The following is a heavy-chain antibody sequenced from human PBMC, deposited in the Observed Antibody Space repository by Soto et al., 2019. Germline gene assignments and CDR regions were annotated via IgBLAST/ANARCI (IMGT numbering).Heavy chain of an antibody. CDR3: ASVKGLYYGSGSYYNQNWFDP. CDR2: IYPGDSDT. CDR1: GYSFTSYW. Sequence: PGESLKISCKGSGYSFTSYWIGWVRQMPGKGLEWMGIIYPGDSDTRYSPSFQGQVTISADKSISAAYLQWSSLKASDTAMYYCASVKGLYYGSGSYYNQNWFDPWGQGTLVTVSS. D-gene: IGHD3-10*01. J-gene: IGHJ5*02. V-gene: IGHV5-51*01.